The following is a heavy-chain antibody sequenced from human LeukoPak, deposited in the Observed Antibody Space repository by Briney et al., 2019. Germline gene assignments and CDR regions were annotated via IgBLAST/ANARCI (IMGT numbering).Heavy chain of an antibody. V-gene: IGHV1-46*01. CDR1: GYTFTSYY. CDR3: ARRYSSSWYYFDY. Sequence: ASVKVSCKASGYTFTSYYMHWVRQARGQGLEWMGIINPSGGNTGYAQKFQGRVTMTRNTSISTAYMELSSLRSEDTAVYYCARRYSSSWYYFDYWGQGTLVTVSS. J-gene: IGHJ4*02. D-gene: IGHD6-13*01. CDR2: INPSGGNT.